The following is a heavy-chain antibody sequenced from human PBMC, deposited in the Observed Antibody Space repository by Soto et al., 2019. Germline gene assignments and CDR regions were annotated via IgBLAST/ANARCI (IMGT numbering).Heavy chain of an antibody. V-gene: IGHV3-9*01. D-gene: IGHD3-10*01. CDR1: GFTFDDYA. Sequence: EVQLVESGGGLVQPGGSLRLSCAASGFTFDDYAIHWVRQAPGKGLEWVSGISWNGAATGYVDSVKGRFSISRDNTKHTLYLQMDSLRSEDTAVYYCANLPLYGSGFDCWGQGTLVTVSS. J-gene: IGHJ4*02. CDR3: ANLPLYGSGFDC. CDR2: ISWNGAAT.